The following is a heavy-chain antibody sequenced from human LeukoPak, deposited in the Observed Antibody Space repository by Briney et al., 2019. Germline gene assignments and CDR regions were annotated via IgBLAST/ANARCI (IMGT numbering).Heavy chain of an antibody. CDR2: IFYSGST. V-gene: IGHV4-39*07. D-gene: IGHD6-19*01. CDR3: ARGRKAVAGPRMRGNNWFDP. CDR1: SGSISTSNYY. J-gene: IGHJ5*02. Sequence: PSETLSLTCTVSSGSISTSNYYWGWVRQPPGKALEWIGNIFYSGSTYYSPSLKSRVTISVDTSKNQFSLKLSSVTAADTAVYSCARGRKAVAGPRMRGNNWFDPWGQGTLVTVSS.